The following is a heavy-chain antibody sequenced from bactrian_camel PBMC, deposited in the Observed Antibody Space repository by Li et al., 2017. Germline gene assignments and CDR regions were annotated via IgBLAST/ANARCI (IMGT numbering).Heavy chain of an antibody. Sequence: VQLVESGGGLVQPGGSLRLSCAASGFAFSAPRMSWVRQVPGRALEWVSSISSGGGSAYYADSVKDRFTISRDDAKNALYLQLNSLKTEDTAMYYCTREDPGAGRADWGQGTQVTVS. J-gene: IGHJ4*01. V-gene: IGHV3S40*01. CDR2: ISSGGGSA. CDR1: GFAFSAPR. D-gene: IGHD6*01. CDR3: TREDPGAGRAD.